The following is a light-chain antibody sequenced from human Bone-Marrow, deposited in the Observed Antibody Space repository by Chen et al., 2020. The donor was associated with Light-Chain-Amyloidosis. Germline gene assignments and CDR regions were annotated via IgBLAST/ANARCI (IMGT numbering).Light chain of an antibody. CDR3: GTWDSSLGAGV. CDR2: DNS. V-gene: IGLV1-51*01. CDR1: SSNIGNNF. Sequence: QSVLTQPPSVSAAPGQKVTISCSGTSSNIGNNFLSWYQQFPGTAPKLLFYDNSNRPSGIPDRFSGSKSGTSATLGIAGLQTGDEAEYYCGTWDSSLGAGVFGGGTKVTVL. J-gene: IGLJ2*01.